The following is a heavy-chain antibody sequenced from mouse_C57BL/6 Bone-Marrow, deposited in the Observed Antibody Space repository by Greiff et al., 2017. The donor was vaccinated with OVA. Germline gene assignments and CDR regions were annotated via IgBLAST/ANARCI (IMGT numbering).Heavy chain of an antibody. V-gene: IGHV1-72*01. CDR3: APLDSLFDY. J-gene: IGHJ2*01. Sequence: QVQLKQPGAELVKPGASVKLSCKASGYTFTSYWMHWVKQRPGRGLECIGRIDPNSGGTKYNEKFKSKATLTVDKPSSTAYMQLSSLTSEDSAVYYCAPLDSLFDYWGQGTTLTVSS. D-gene: IGHD3-2*01. CDR1: GYTFTSYW. CDR2: IDPNSGGT.